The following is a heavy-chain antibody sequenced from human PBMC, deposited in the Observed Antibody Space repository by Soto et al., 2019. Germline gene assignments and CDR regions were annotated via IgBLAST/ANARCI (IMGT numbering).Heavy chain of an antibody. V-gene: IGHV4-30-2*01. CDR2: IYHTGST. D-gene: IGHD1-26*01. CDR3: ARGIAGAASGRAFDI. J-gene: IGHJ3*02. Sequence: SETLSLTCAVSGGSISSGGYPWSWIRQPPGKGLEWIGYIYHTGSTYYSPSLKSRVTISVDTSKNQFSLRLSSVTSADTAVYYCARGIAGAASGRAFDIWGQGTMVTVSS. CDR1: GGSISSGGYP.